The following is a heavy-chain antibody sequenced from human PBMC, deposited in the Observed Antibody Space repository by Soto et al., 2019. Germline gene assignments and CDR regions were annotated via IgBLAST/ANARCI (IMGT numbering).Heavy chain of an antibody. J-gene: IGHJ6*02. CDR2: IDPSDSYT. Sequence: PGESLKISCKGSGYSFTSYWISWVRQMPGKGLEWMGRIDPSDSYTNYSPSFQGHVTISADKSISTAYLQWSSLKASDTAMYYCARTHITGNGFYYGLDVWGQGTMVTVSS. CDR1: GYSFTSYW. CDR3: ARTHITGNGFYYGLDV. D-gene: IGHD1-20*01. V-gene: IGHV5-10-1*01.